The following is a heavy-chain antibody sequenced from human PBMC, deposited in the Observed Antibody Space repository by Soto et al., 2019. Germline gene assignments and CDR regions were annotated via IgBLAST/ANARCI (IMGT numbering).Heavy chain of an antibody. CDR2: INHSGST. Sequence: SETLSLTCAVYGGSFSGYYWSWIRQPPGKGLEWIGEINHSGSTNYNPSLKSRVTISVDTSKNQFSLKLSSVTAADTAVYYRARGRRTYYYYGMDVWGQGTTVTVSS. CDR1: GGSFSGYY. V-gene: IGHV4-34*01. CDR3: ARGRRTYYYYGMDV. J-gene: IGHJ6*02.